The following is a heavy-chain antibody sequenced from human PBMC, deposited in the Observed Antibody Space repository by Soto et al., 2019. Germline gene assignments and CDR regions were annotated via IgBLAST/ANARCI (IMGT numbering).Heavy chain of an antibody. J-gene: IGHJ4*02. D-gene: IGHD4-17*01. Sequence: ASVKVSCKASGGTFSSYTISWVRQAPGQGLEWMGRIIPILGIANYAQKFQGRVTITADKSTSTAYMELSSLRSEDTAVYYCAEGPRGGDYQYWGQGTLVTVSS. CDR3: AEGPRGGDYQY. V-gene: IGHV1-69*02. CDR1: GGTFSSYT. CDR2: IIPILGIA.